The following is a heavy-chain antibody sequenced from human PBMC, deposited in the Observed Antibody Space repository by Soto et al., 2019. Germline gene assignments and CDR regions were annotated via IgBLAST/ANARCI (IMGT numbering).Heavy chain of an antibody. CDR2: INSVGSNGDGSGT. V-gene: IGHV3-74*03. D-gene: IGHD4-17*01. CDR3: ARDAGFTSMTTYWFDP. Sequence: GGSLRPPCQPASFSFSRCWSHWVRHAPRKGQVWVLLINSVGSNGDGSGTTYADSGKGRFTISTDNAKNTLYLQMNSLRAEDTAVYYCARDAGFTSMTTYWFDPWRQGTLVTVSS. J-gene: IGHJ5*02. CDR1: SFSFSRCW.